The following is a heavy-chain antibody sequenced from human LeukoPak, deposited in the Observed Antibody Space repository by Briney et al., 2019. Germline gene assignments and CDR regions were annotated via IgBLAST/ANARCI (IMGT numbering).Heavy chain of an antibody. CDR2: INPNSGGT. V-gene: IGHV1-2*02. CDR1: GYTLTGYY. CDR3: ARAGQYYDFWSAGLEVSWFDP. Sequence: ASVKVSCTASGYTLTGYYMHWVRQAPGQGLEWMGWINPNSGGTNYAQKFQGRVTMTRATSISTAYMALSRLRSDDTAVYYCARAGQYYDFWSAGLEVSWFDPWGQGTLVTVSS. J-gene: IGHJ5*02. D-gene: IGHD3-3*01.